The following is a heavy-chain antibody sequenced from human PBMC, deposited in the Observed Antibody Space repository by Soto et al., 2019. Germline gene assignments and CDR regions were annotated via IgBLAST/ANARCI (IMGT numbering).Heavy chain of an antibody. D-gene: IGHD1-7*01. V-gene: IGHV3-53*01. J-gene: IGHJ6*02. CDR3: ARDGTGTTHYYYYYGMDV. Sequence: PGGSLRLSCAASWFTVSNLYMSRVRQAPGKGLEWVSVIYSGGSTYYADSVKGRFTISRDNSKNTLYLQMNSLRAEDTAVYYCARDGTGTTHYYYYYGMDVWGQGTTVTVSS. CDR2: IYSGGST. CDR1: WFTVSNLY.